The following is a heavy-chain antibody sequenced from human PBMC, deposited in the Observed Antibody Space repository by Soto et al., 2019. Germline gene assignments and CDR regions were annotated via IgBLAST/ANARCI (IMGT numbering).Heavy chain of an antibody. Sequence: GASVKVSCKASGFTFTSFGFSWLRQAPGQGLEWMGWISAFNGKTKYPQNLQGRVTLTRDTSTRTAYMELRRLRADDTAVYYCARTYQTTETPFYFDYWGLGTLVTVSS. CDR1: GFTFTSFG. V-gene: IGHV1-18*01. D-gene: IGHD1-1*01. CDR3: ARTYQTTETPFYFDY. CDR2: ISAFNGKT. J-gene: IGHJ4*02.